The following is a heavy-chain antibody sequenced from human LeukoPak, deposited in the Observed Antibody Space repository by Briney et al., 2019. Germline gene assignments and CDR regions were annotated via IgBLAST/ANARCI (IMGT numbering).Heavy chain of an antibody. Sequence: PGGSLRLSCAASGFAFNDYYMSWIRQAPGKGLEYVSDISNSDSAIYYADSVKGRFTISRDNAKNSLFLQMNSLRAEDTAVYYCARRNAYCSSSSCSRASYYYYGMDVWGQGTTVTVSS. CDR1: GFAFNDYY. J-gene: IGHJ6*02. CDR3: ARRNAYCSSSSCSRASYYYYGMDV. V-gene: IGHV3-11*01. D-gene: IGHD2-2*01. CDR2: ISNSDSAI.